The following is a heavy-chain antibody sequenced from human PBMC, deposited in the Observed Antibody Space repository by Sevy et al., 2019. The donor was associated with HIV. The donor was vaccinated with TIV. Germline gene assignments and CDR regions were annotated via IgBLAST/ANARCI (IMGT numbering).Heavy chain of an antibody. CDR3: AVGKVGATPFDY. J-gene: IGHJ4*02. D-gene: IGHD1-26*01. CDR1: GFTFSSYA. CDR2: ISGSGGST. Sequence: GGSLRLSCAASGFTFSSYAMSWVRQAPGNGLEWVSAISGSGGSTYYADSVKGRFTISRDNSKNTLYLQMNSLRAEDTAVYYCAVGKVGATPFDYSGQGTLVTVSS. V-gene: IGHV3-23*01.